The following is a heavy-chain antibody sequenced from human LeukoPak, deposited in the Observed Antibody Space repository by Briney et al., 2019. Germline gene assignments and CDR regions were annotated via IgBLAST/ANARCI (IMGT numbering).Heavy chain of an antibody. Sequence: SVKVSCKASGYTFTRYYMHSGRHSPGQGREWRGGIITIFGPANYEQKFQGRVTITADESTSTASMELSSLRSEDTAVYSCARFGYYGSGSYYQYNWFDTWGQGKLVTVSS. D-gene: IGHD3-10*01. CDR3: ARFGYYGSGSYYQYNWFDT. V-gene: IGHV1-69*13. J-gene: IGHJ5*02. CDR2: IITIFGPA. CDR1: GYTFTRYY.